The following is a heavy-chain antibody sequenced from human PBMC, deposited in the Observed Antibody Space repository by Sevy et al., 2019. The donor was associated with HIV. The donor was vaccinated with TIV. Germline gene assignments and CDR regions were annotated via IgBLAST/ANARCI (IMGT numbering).Heavy chain of an antibody. J-gene: IGHJ5*02. CDR3: ARDQHDYAGNLRTGWFDP. CDR1: GVTFSSYA. D-gene: IGHD4-17*01. Sequence: GGYLRLSCAASGVTFSSYAMHWVRQAPGKGLEWVAVISYDGSNKYYADSVKGRFTISRDNSKNTLYLQVKSLRTEDPAVYYCARDQHDYAGNLRTGWFDPWGQGTLVTVSS. CDR2: ISYDGSNK. V-gene: IGHV3-30-3*01.